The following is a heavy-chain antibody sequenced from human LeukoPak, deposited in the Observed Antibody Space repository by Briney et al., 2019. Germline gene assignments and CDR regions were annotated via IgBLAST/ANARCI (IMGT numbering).Heavy chain of an antibody. CDR3: AGRNAMDV. Sequence: QPGGSLRLPCAASGFTFSNYWMTWVRQAPGKGLEWVANINRDGSERYYVDSVKGRFTISRDDAKSSLYLQMNSLRAEDTAVYYCAGRNAMDVWGQGTTVIVFS. J-gene: IGHJ6*02. CDR1: GFTFSNYW. CDR2: INRDGSER. V-gene: IGHV3-7*03.